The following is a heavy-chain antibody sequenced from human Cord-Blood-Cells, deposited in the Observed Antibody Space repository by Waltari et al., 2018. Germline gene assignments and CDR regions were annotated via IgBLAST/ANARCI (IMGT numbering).Heavy chain of an antibody. CDR2: INHSGST. CDR3: ARGKTGDEYY. D-gene: IGHD7-27*01. J-gene: IGHJ4*02. Sequence: QVQLQQWGAGLLKPSETLSLTCAVYGGSFSGYYWSWIRQPPGKGLEWIGEINHSGSTKYTPSLKSRVNISVDTSQNQFSLKLSSVTAADTAVYYCARGKTGDEYYWGQGTLVTVSS. CDR1: GGSFSGYY. V-gene: IGHV4-34*01.